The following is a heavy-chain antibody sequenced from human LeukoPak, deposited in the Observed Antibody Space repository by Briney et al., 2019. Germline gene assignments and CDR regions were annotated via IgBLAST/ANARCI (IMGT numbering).Heavy chain of an antibody. V-gene: IGHV3-64*01. J-gene: IGHJ4*02. CDR1: GFTFSNYA. Sequence: GGSLRLSCAGSGFTFSNYAMYWVRQAPGKGLENVAGIGSNGDSTYYANSVKGRFTISRDNSKSTLFLQMGSLRAEDMAAYYCARGNVVGATRPFDYWGQGTLVTVSS. CDR3: ARGNVVGATRPFDY. CDR2: IGSNGDST. D-gene: IGHD1-26*01.